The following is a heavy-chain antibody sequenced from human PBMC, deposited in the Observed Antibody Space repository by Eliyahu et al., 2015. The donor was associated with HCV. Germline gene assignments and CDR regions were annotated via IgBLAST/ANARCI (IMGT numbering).Heavy chain of an antibody. CDR3: ARGWQSEYYFDY. J-gene: IGHJ4*02. CDR1: GGTFSSYT. Sequence: QVQLVQSGAEVKKPGSSVKVSCKASGGTFSSYTISWVRQAPGQGLEWMGRIIPILGIANYAQKFQGRVTITADKSTSTAYMELSSLRSEDTAVYYCARGWQSEYYFDYWGQGTLVTVSS. V-gene: IGHV1-69*02. CDR2: IIPILGIA.